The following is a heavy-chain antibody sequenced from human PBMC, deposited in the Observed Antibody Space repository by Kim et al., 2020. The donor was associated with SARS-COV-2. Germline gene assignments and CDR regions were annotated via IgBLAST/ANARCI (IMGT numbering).Heavy chain of an antibody. CDR2: T. V-gene: IGHV1-46*01. J-gene: IGHJ6*02. Sequence: TSYAQKLQGRVTMTRDTSTSTVYMELSSLRSEDTAVYYCARRSGSFGMDVWGQGTTVTVSS. D-gene: IGHD1-26*01. CDR3: ARRSGSFGMDV.